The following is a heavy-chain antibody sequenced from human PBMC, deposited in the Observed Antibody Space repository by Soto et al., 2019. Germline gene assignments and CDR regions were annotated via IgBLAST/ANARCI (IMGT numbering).Heavy chain of an antibody. D-gene: IGHD2-2*01. Sequence: QVQLQESGPGLVKPSQTLSLTCTVSGGTISSGVYYWSWIRQPPGKGLEWIGYIYYSGSTYYNPSHNRRVTISVDTSKNQFSLKPSSVTAADTAVYYCARVGIVVVPAAMRPFDPWGQGTLVTGSS. V-gene: IGHV4-30-4*01. CDR2: IYYSGST. J-gene: IGHJ5*02. CDR1: GGTISSGVYY. CDR3: ARVGIVVVPAAMRPFDP.